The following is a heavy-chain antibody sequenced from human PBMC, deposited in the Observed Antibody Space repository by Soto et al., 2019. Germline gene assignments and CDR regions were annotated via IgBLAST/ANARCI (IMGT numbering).Heavy chain of an antibody. V-gene: IGHV3-21*01. J-gene: IGHJ4*02. CDR3: ARDFDFWSGYYFDY. CDR1: GFTFSSYS. Sequence: GGSLRLSCAASGFTFSSYSMNWVRQAPGKGLEWVSSISSSSSYIYYADSVKGRFTISRDNAKNSLYLQMNSLRAEDPAVYYCARDFDFWSGYYFDYWGQGTLVTVSS. D-gene: IGHD3-3*01. CDR2: ISSSSSYI.